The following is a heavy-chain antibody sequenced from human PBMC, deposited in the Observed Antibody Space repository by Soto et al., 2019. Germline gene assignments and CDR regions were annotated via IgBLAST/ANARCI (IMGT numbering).Heavy chain of an antibody. CDR2: ISYDGSNK. V-gene: IGHV3-30*18. Sequence: QVQLVESGGGVVQPGRSLRLSCAASGFTFSSYGMHWVRQAPGKGLEWVAVISYDGSNKYYADSVKGRFTISRDNSKNTLYLQMNSLRAEDTAVYYCAKETHAPGPTGGYYYIDVWGKGTTVTVSS. CDR1: GFTFSSYG. J-gene: IGHJ6*03. CDR3: AKETHAPGPTGGYYYIDV. D-gene: IGHD1-26*01.